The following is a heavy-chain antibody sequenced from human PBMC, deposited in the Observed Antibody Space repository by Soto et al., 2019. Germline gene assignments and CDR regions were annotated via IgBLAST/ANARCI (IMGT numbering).Heavy chain of an antibody. CDR3: ARDMGAYYDFWSGYYSDAFDF. D-gene: IGHD3-3*01. Sequence: GWSLILSWAASGFTFSSYAMHWGRQAPGKGLEWVAVISYDGSNKYYADSVKGRFTISRDNSKNTLYLQMNSLRAEDTAVYYCARDMGAYYDFWSGYYSDAFDFWGQGTMVT. CDR1: GFTFSSYA. V-gene: IGHV3-30-3*01. J-gene: IGHJ3*01. CDR2: ISYDGSNK.